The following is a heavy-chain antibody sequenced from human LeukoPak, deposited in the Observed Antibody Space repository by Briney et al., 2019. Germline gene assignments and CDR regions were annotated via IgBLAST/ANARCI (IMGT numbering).Heavy chain of an antibody. CDR1: GGSISSYY. J-gene: IGHJ4*02. D-gene: IGHD6-6*01. Sequence: SETLSLTCTVSGGSISSYYRSWIRQPPGKGLEWIGYIYYSGSTNYNPSLKSRVTISVDTSKNQFSLKVTSVTAADTAVYYYAGHTYARPFDFWGQGTLVTVSS. CDR3: AGHTYARPFDF. V-gene: IGHV4-59*08. CDR2: IYYSGST.